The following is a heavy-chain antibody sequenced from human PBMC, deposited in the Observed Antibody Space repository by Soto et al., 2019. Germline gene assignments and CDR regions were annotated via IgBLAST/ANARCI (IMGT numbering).Heavy chain of an antibody. Sequence: SGGSLRLSCTASGFIFDDHAMSWVRQAPGKGLEWVGFIRSKAYGGTTEYAASVAGRFTISRDDSRSVAYLQMNSLKTEDTAVYYCARDHMFAFDSWGQGTLVTVSS. CDR3: ARDHMFAFDS. D-gene: IGHD3-10*02. CDR1: GFIFDDHA. V-gene: IGHV3-49*04. J-gene: IGHJ4*02. CDR2: IRSKAYGGTT.